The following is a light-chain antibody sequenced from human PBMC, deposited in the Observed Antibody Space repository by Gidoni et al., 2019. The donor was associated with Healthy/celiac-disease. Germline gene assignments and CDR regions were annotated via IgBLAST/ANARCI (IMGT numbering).Light chain of an antibody. V-gene: IGKV3-15*01. CDR3: QQYNNWPPLT. Sequence: EILMTHSPATLSVSPGERPTLSCRASPSVNSNLAWYQQKPGQAPRLLIYGASTRATGIPARFSGSGSGTEFTLTISSLQSEDFAVYYCQQYNNWPPLTFGGGTKVEIK. CDR1: PSVNSN. CDR2: GAS. J-gene: IGKJ4*01.